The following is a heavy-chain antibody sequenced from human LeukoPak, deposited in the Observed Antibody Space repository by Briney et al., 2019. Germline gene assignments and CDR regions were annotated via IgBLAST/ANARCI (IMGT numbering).Heavy chain of an antibody. V-gene: IGHV1-46*01. D-gene: IGHD5-24*01. CDR2: INPDGGNT. Sequence: SVKVSCKASGYTFTNSYIHWVRHAPGQVLEWMGLINPDGGNTNYAQNFQGRVTLTRDTSTSTVYMELSSLRSEDTAIYYCARIRDGYNDAYDLWGQGTVVTVPS. J-gene: IGHJ3*01. CDR3: ARIRDGYNDAYDL. CDR1: GYTFTNSY.